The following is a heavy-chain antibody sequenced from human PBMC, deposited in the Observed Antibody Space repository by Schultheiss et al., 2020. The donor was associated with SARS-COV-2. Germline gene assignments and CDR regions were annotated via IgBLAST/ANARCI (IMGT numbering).Heavy chain of an antibody. J-gene: IGHJ3*02. CDR2: IYHSGSA. V-gene: IGHV4-30-2*05. CDR3: ARDAPRITMVRGRAFDI. CDR1: GGSISSGGYS. Sequence: SETLSLTCAVSGGSISSGGYSWSWIRQPPGKGLEWIGYIYHSGSAYYNPSLKSRVTISVDTSKNQFSLKLSSVTAADTAVYYCARDAPRITMVRGRAFDIWGQGTMVTVSS. D-gene: IGHD3-10*01.